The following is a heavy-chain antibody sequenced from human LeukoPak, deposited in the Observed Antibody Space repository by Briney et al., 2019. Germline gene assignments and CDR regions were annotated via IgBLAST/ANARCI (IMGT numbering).Heavy chain of an antibody. CDR2: ISYDGSNK. Sequence: GRSLRLSCAASGFTFSSYGMHWVRQAPGKGLEWVAVISYDGSNKYYADSVKGRFTITRDNSKNTLYLQMNSLRAEDTAVYYCAKDLVDTAMVTRYYYYGMDVWGQGTTVTVSS. D-gene: IGHD5-18*01. V-gene: IGHV3-30*18. J-gene: IGHJ6*02. CDR1: GFTFSSYG. CDR3: AKDLVDTAMVTRYYYYGMDV.